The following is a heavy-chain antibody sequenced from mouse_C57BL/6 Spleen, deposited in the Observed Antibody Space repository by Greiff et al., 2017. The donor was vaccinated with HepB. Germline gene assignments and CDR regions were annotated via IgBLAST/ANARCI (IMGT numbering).Heavy chain of an antibody. D-gene: IGHD1-1*01. CDR1: GYTFTSYW. Sequence: ESGTVLARPGASVKMSCKTSGYTFTSYWMHWVKQRPGQGLEWIGAIYPGNSDTSYNQKSKGKAKLTAVTSASTAYMELSSLTNEDSAVYYCTSYYYGSSSFAYWGQGTLVTVSA. CDR3: TSYYYGSSSFAY. J-gene: IGHJ3*01. V-gene: IGHV1-5*01. CDR2: IYPGNSDT.